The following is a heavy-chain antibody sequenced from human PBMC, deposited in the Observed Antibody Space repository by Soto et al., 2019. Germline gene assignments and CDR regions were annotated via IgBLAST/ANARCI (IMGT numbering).Heavy chain of an antibody. CDR1: GGSISSSSYY. CDR3: ARELDFWSGYPSFDY. V-gene: IGHV4-39*02. CDR2: IYYSGST. D-gene: IGHD3-3*01. Sequence: PSETLSLSCTVSGGSISSSSYYWGWIRQPPGKGLERIGGIYYSGSTYYNPSLKSRVTISVDTSKNQFSLKLSSVTAADTAVYYCARELDFWSGYPSFDYWGQGTLVTVPQ. J-gene: IGHJ4*02.